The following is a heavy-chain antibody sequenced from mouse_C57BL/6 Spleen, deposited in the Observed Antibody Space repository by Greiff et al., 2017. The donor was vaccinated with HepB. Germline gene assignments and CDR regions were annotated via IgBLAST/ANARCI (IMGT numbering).Heavy chain of an antibody. V-gene: IGHV1-82*01. D-gene: IGHD1-1*01. J-gene: IGHJ2*01. CDR1: GYAFSSSW. CDR3: AREDYGSRFDY. Sequence: VQLQQSGPELVKPGASVKISCKASGYAFSSSWMNWVKQRPGKGLEWIGRIYPGDGDTNYNGKFKGKATLTADKSSSTAYMQLSSLTSEDSAVYVCAREDYGSRFDYWGQGTTLTVSS. CDR2: IYPGDGDT.